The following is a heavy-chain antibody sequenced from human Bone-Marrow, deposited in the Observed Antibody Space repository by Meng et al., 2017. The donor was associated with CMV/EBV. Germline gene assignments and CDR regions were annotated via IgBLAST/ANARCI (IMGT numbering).Heavy chain of an antibody. Sequence: GESLKISCAASGFTFDDYAMHWVRQAPGKGLEWVAVISYDGSNKYYADSVKGRFTISRDNSKNTLYLQMNSLRAEDTAVYYCARYSGYGRHYYYYYGMDVWGQGTTVTVSS. CDR2: ISYDGSNK. J-gene: IGHJ6*02. V-gene: IGHV3-30-3*01. CDR3: ARYSGYGRHYYYYYGMDV. CDR1: GFTFDDYA. D-gene: IGHD5-12*01.